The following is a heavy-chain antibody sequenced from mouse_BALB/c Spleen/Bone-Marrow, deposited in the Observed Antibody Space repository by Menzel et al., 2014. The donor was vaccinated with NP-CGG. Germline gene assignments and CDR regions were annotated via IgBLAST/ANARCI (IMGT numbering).Heavy chain of an antibody. V-gene: IGHV14-3*02. CDR2: IDPASGNI. CDR3: ASLTGTFDY. Sequence: VQLQQSGTDLVKPGASVKLSCTASGFNIKDTYMHWVKQRPEQGLDWIGRIDPASGNIQYDPKFQGRAAITADTSSNTAYLQLSGLTSEDTAVYYSASLTGTFDYWGQGTPLTVSS. D-gene: IGHD4-1*01. CDR1: GFNIKDTY. J-gene: IGHJ2*01.